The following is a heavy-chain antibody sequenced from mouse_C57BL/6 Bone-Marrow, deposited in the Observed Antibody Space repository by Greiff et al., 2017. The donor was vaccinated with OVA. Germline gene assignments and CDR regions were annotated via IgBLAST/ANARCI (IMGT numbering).Heavy chain of an antibody. CDR3: AGDRVLLAWFAY. CDR1: GFPITSGYY. V-gene: IGHV12-3*01. Sequence: VKVVESGPGLVKPSQSLFLTCSITGFPITSGYYWIWIRQSPGKPLEWMGYITHSGETFYNPSLQSPISITRETSKNQFFLQLNSVTTEDTAMYYCAGDRVLLAWFAYWGQGTLVTVSA. CDR2: ITHSGET. J-gene: IGHJ3*01.